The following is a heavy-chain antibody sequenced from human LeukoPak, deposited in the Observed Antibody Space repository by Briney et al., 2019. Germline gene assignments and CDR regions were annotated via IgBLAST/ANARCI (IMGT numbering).Heavy chain of an antibody. V-gene: IGHV1-3*02. D-gene: IGHD3-3*01. J-gene: IGHJ5*02. Sequence: ASVKVSCKASGYTFTSYAMHWVRQAPGQRREWMGWSNAGNGNTQYSQEFQGRVTITRDTSASTAYMELSSLRSDDMAVYYCARDGRLRFFCHPLAGWFDPWGQGTLVTVSS. CDR1: GYTFTSYA. CDR3: ARDGRLRFFCHPLAGWFDP. CDR2: SNAGNGNT.